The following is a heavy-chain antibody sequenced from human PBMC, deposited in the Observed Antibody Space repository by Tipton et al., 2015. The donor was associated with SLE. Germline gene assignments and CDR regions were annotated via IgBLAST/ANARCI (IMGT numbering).Heavy chain of an antibody. D-gene: IGHD4-17*01. Sequence: SLRLSCAASGFTFDDYGMSWVRQAPGKGLEWVPGISWNGGSTGYADSVKGRFTISRDNAKNSLYLQMNSLSAEDTALYYCARDTVTTSPFDYWGQGTLVTVSS. CDR1: GFTFDDYG. V-gene: IGHV3-20*04. CDR3: ARDTVTTSPFDY. J-gene: IGHJ4*02. CDR2: ISWNGGST.